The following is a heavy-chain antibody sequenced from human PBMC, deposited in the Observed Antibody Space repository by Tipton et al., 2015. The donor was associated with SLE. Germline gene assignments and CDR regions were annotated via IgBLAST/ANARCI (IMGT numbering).Heavy chain of an antibody. D-gene: IGHD1-7*01. CDR1: GGSFSGYY. J-gene: IGHJ4*02. CDR2: INHSGST. CDR3: ARAQNSSMGY. V-gene: IGHV4-34*01. Sequence: TLSLTCAVYGGSFSGYYWSWIRQPPGKGLEWIREINHSGSTNYNPSLKSRVTISVDTSKNQFSLKLSSVTAADTAVYYCARAQNSSMGYWGQGTRVTVSS.